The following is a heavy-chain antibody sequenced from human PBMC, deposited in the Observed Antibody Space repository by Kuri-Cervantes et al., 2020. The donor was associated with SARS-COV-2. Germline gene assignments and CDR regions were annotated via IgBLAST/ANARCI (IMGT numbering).Heavy chain of an antibody. J-gene: IGHJ4*02. D-gene: IGHD3-10*01. Sequence: SETLSLTCTVSGSSVSSPNYWGWLRQPPGKGLEWIGSIYHSGTTYYIPSLKSRVTLSVDTSKNHFSLRLSSLTAADAAVYYCATLPGRGDYYTSGTVSDNWGQGTLVTVSS. CDR2: IYHSGTT. V-gene: IGHV4-38-2*02. CDR1: GSSVSSPNY. CDR3: ATLPGRGDYYTSGTVSDN.